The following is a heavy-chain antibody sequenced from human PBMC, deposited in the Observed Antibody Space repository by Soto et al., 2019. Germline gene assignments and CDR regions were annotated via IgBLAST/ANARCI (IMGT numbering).Heavy chain of an antibody. CDR1: GGSVSSGSYY. D-gene: IGHD3-9*01. CDR3: ARVIEYDILTGYLDY. V-gene: IGHV4-61*01. Sequence: SSETLSLTCTVSGGSVSSGSYYWSWIRQPPGKGLEWIGYIYYSGSTNYNPSLKSRVTISVDTSKNQFSLKLSSVTAADTAVYYCARVIEYDILTGYLDYWGQGTLVTVSS. J-gene: IGHJ4*02. CDR2: IYYSGST.